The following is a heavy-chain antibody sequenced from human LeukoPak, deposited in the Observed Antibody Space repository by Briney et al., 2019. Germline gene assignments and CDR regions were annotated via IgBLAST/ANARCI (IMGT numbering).Heavy chain of an antibody. D-gene: IGHD5-24*01. CDR2: IKSKTDGGTT. CDR1: GFTFSNAW. J-gene: IGHJ2*01. CDR3: TTDLEMATINYWYFDL. V-gene: IGHV3-15*01. Sequence: PGGSLRLSCAASGFTFSNAWMSWVRQAPGKGLEWVGRIKSKTDGGTTDYAAPVKGRFTISRDDSKNTLYLQMNSLKTEDTAVYYCTTDLEMATINYWYFDLWGRGTLVTVSS.